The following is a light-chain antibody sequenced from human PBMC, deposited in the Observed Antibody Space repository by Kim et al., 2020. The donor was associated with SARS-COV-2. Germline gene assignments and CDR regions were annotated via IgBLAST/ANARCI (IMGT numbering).Light chain of an antibody. CDR1: SGSIASNY. V-gene: IGLV6-57*02. Sequence: KPVTISCTVSSGSIASNYVQWYQQRPGSAPTTVIYEDNQRPSGVPDRFSGSIDSSSNSASLTISGLKTEDEADYYCQSYDSSNVVFGGGTQLTV. CDR2: EDN. J-gene: IGLJ2*01. CDR3: QSYDSSNVV.